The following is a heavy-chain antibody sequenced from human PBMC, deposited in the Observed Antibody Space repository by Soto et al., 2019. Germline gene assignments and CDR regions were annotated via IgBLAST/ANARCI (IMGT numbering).Heavy chain of an antibody. Sequence: QVQLVQSGAEVKKPGASVKVSCKASGYTFTSYNIHWVRQAPGQGLEWVGMINPRGFFTTYAQKFRGRVTMTGDTSTSVVYMELTNLRSEYTAVYYCARAAGLFGELFWFDPWGQGTLVSVSS. CDR2: INPRGFFT. CDR3: ARAAGLFGELFWFDP. J-gene: IGHJ5*02. D-gene: IGHD3-10*02. V-gene: IGHV1-46*01. CDR1: GYTFTSYN.